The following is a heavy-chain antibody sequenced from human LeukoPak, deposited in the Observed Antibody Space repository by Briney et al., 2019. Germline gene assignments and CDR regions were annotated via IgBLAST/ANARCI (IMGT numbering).Heavy chain of an antibody. CDR3: ARRYYDYVWGSYRPYYYYMDV. Sequence: QAGGSLRLSCAASGFTFSSYWMSWVRQAPGKGLEWVANIKQDGSEKYYVDSVKGRFTISRDNAKNSLYLQMNSLRAEDTAVYYCARRYYDYVWGSYRPYYYYMDVWGKGTTVTVSS. D-gene: IGHD3-16*02. V-gene: IGHV3-7*01. CDR2: IKQDGSEK. CDR1: GFTFSSYW. J-gene: IGHJ6*03.